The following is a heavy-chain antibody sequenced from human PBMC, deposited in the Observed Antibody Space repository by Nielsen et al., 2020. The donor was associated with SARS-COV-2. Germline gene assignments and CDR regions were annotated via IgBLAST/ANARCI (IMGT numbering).Heavy chain of an antibody. Sequence: SETLSLTCTASGCSFSSYYWSWIRQPPGKGLEWIGYIYYSGSTNYNPSPKSRVTISVDTSKNQISLKLSSVTAADTDVYYCARGFDPWGQGTLVTVSS. V-gene: IGHV4-59*01. J-gene: IGHJ5*02. CDR1: GCSFSSYY. CDR2: IYYSGST. CDR3: ARGFDP.